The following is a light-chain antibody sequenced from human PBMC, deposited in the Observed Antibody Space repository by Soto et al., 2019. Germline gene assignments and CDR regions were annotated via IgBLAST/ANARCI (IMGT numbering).Light chain of an antibody. J-gene: IGLJ1*01. Sequence: ALTQPASVSGSPGQSITISCTGTSSDVGGYNYVSWYQQHPGKAPKLMIYEVTTRPSGVSNRFSGSKSGNTASLTISGLQAEDEADYYCSSYTSTSSPYVFGTGTKVTVL. CDR2: EVT. V-gene: IGLV2-14*01. CDR3: SSYTSTSSPYV. CDR1: SSDVGGYNY.